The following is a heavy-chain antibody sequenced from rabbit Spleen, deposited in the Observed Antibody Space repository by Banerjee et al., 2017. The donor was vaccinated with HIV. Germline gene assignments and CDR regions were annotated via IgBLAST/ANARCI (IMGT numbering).Heavy chain of an antibody. CDR1: GFSFSSGYY. Sequence: QELVESGGGLVQPGGSLKLSCKASGFSFSSGYYMCWVRQAPGKGLEWISCIAGSGSGFTYSATWATGRFTCSKTSSTTVTLQMTSLTVADTATYFCARDTGSSFSSYGMDLWGPGTLVTVS. CDR2: IAGSGSGFT. D-gene: IGHD8-1*01. CDR3: ARDTGSSFSSYGMDL. V-gene: IGHV1S40*01. J-gene: IGHJ6*01.